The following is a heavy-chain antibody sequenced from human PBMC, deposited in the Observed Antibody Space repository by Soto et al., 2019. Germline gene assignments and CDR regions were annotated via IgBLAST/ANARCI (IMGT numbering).Heavy chain of an antibody. V-gene: IGHV3-15*01. J-gene: IGHJ4*02. CDR2: IKSKTDGGTT. Sequence: GGSLRLSCAASGFTFSNAWMSWVRRAPGKGLEWVGRIKSKTDGGTTDYAAPVKGRFTISRDDSKNTLYLQMNSLKTEDTAVYYCTTDLEGSSWFIRDGYWGQGTLVTVSS. CDR3: TTDLEGSSWFIRDGY. D-gene: IGHD6-13*01. CDR1: GFTFSNAW.